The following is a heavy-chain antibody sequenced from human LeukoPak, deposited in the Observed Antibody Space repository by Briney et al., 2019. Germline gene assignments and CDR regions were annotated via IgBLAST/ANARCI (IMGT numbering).Heavy chain of an antibody. CDR3: ARVIGARRGPRAGWYGCLDY. CDR1: GDSLSSYY. Sequence: SETLSLTCKVSGDSLSSYYWSWVRQAPGKAPEWIGSTFINGETKYNPNYNPSLKRRATISGDTSKNHFSLNLTSVTGADTAVYYCARVIGARRGPRAGWYGCLDYWGQGILVTVSS. J-gene: IGHJ4*02. CDR2: TFINGETKYNP. V-gene: IGHV4-4*09. D-gene: IGHD6-19*01.